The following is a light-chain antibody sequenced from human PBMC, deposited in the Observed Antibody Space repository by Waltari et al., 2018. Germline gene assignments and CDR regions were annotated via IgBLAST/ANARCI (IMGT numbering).Light chain of an antibody. J-gene: IGKJ1*01. CDR1: QSVSRA. Sequence: EIVLTQSPGTLSLSLGERATVSCRASQSVSRALAWYQQQPGQAPRLILYGASTRATGIPDRFSGSGSGTDFSLTISRLEPDDFAVYYCQHYLRLPVTFGQGTTVEI. CDR3: QHYLRLPVT. V-gene: IGKV3-20*01. CDR2: GAS.